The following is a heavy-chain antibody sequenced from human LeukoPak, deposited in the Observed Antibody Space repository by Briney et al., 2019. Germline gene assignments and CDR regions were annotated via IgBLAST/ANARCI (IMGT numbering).Heavy chain of an antibody. V-gene: IGHV4-61*01. CDR1: GVSVSSGSYY. CDR3: ARDRIVSSAFDI. J-gene: IGHJ3*02. Sequence: SETLSLTRTVSGVSVSSGSYYWSWIRQPPGKGLEWIGYISYTGSTNYNPSLKSRITISVDTSKNQFALKLSSVTAADTAVYYCARDRIVSSAFDIWGQGTMVTVSS. D-gene: IGHD5/OR15-5a*01. CDR2: ISYTGST.